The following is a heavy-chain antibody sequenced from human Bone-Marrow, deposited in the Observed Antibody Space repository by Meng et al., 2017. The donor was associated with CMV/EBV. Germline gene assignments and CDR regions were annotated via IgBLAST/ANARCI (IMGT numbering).Heavy chain of an antibody. D-gene: IGHD3-3*01. CDR3: AKDYIGYYDLWSGYYTYYYYYGMDV. Sequence: GGSLRLSCAASGFSFSSYAMIWVRQAPGKGLGWVSVIYSGGSSTYYADSVKGRFTISRDNSKNTLYLQMNSLRAEDTAVYYCAKDYIGYYDLWSGYYTYYYYYGMDVWGQGTTVTVSS. CDR1: GFSFSSYA. J-gene: IGHJ6*02. V-gene: IGHV3-23*03. CDR2: IYSGGSST.